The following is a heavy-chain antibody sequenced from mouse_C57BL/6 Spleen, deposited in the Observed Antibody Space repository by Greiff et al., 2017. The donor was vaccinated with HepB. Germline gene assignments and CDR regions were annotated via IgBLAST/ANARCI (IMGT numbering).Heavy chain of an antibody. Sequence: EVQVVESEGGLVQPGSSMKLSCTASGFTFSDYYMAWVRQVPEKGLEWVANINYDGSSTYYLDSLKSRFIISRDNAKNILYLQMSSLKSEDTATYYCAREANWEGNWYFDVWGTGTTVTVSS. J-gene: IGHJ1*03. V-gene: IGHV5-16*01. D-gene: IGHD4-1*01. CDR3: AREANWEGNWYFDV. CDR2: INYDGSST. CDR1: GFTFSDYY.